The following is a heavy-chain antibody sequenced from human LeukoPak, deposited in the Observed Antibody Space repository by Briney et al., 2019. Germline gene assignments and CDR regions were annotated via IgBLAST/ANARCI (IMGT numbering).Heavy chain of an antibody. D-gene: IGHD3-10*01. Sequence: ASVKVSCKASGYTFISYGISWVRQAPGQGLEWMGWINAYNGNTNYAQKFQDRFSMTTDTSTSTAYMELRSLRSDDTAIYYCARDGSGNWFDPWGRGTLVTVSS. CDR3: ARDGSGNWFDP. J-gene: IGHJ5*02. V-gene: IGHV1-18*01. CDR2: INAYNGNT. CDR1: GYTFISYG.